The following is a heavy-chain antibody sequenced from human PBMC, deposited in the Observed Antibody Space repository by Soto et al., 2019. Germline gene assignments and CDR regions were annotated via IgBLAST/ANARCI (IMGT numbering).Heavy chain of an antibody. D-gene: IGHD3-22*01. V-gene: IGHV4-61*01. CDR2: IHYSGST. J-gene: IGHJ4*02. CDR3: ARGGVDYYDSSGYYFSPYYFDY. Sequence: SETLSLTCTVPGGSVNIGTYYWSWIRQPPGKGLEWIGFIHYSGSTNYNPSLKSRVTISVDRSKNQFSLKLSSVTAADTAVYYCARGGVDYYDSSGYYFSPYYFDYWGQGTLVTVSS. CDR1: GGSVNIGTYY.